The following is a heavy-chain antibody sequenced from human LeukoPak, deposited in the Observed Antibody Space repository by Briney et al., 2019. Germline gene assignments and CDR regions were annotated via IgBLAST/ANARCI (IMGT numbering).Heavy chain of an antibody. V-gene: IGHV4-61*02. Sequence: PSQTLSLTCTVSGGSISSGSYYWSWIRQPAGKGLEWIGRIYTSGSTNYNPSLKSRVTISVDTSKNQFSLKLSSVTAADTAVYYCAREDSSSSLWEYFQHWGQGTLVTVSS. D-gene: IGHD6-6*01. CDR1: GGSISSGSYY. CDR2: IYTSGST. J-gene: IGHJ1*01. CDR3: AREDSSSSLWEYFQH.